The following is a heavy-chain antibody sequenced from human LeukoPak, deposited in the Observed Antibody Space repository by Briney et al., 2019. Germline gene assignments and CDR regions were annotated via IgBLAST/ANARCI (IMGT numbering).Heavy chain of an antibody. V-gene: IGHV3-30*02. Sequence: GGSLRLSCAASEFSVCSNYMTWVRQAPGKGLEWVAFIRYDGSNKYYADSVKGRFTISRDNSKNTLYLQMNSLRAEDTAVYYCAKGLWDYGGKETGLDYWGQGTLVTVSS. CDR2: IRYDGSNK. CDR3: AKGLWDYGGKETGLDY. J-gene: IGHJ4*02. CDR1: EFSVCSNY. D-gene: IGHD4-23*01.